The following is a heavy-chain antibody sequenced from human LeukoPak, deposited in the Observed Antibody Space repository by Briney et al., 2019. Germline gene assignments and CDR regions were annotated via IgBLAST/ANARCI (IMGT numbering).Heavy chain of an antibody. V-gene: IGHV6-1*01. CDR3: TRTKDGYFQN. CDR2: TYYRAKWYN. Sequence: SETLSLTCAVSGVTFSSNSAAWDWHTQSPSRGFEWLGRTYYRAKWYNDSAVSVKSRITINPDTSKNQFSLQLNSVTPEDTAVYYCTRTKDGYFQNWGQGTLVSVSS. J-gene: IGHJ1*01. CDR1: GVTFSSNSAA.